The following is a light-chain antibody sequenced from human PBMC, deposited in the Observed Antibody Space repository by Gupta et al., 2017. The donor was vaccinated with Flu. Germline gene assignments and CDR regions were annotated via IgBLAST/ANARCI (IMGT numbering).Light chain of an antibody. CDR3: QSYDSSNLWV. CDR2: EDN. V-gene: IGLV6-57*01. J-gene: IGLJ3*02. CDR1: SGSIASNY. Sequence: VTISCTRSSGSIASNYVQWYQQRPGSSPTTVIYEDNQRPSGVPDRFSGSIDSSSNSASLTISGLKTEDEADYYCQSYDSSNLWVFGGGTKLTVL.